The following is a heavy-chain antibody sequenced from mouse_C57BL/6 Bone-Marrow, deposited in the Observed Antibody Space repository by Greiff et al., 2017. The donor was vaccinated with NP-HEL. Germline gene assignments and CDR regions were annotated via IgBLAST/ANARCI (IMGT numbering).Heavy chain of an antibody. J-gene: IGHJ4*01. CDR3: AREGGLRRRTYAMDY. CDR2: INYDGSST. Sequence: DVKLVESEGGLVQPGSSMKLSCTASGFTFSDYYMAWVRQVPEKGLEWVANINYDGSSTYYLDSLKSRFIISRDNAKHILYLQMSSLKSEDTATYYCAREGGLRRRTYAMDYWGQGTSVTVSS. D-gene: IGHD2-4*01. V-gene: IGHV5-16*01. CDR1: GFTFSDYY.